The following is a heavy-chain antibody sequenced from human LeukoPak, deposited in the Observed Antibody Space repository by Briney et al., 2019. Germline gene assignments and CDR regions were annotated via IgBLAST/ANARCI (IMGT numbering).Heavy chain of an antibody. V-gene: IGHV3-23*01. D-gene: IGHD3-3*01. J-gene: IGHJ4*02. CDR3: AKDTSYYDFWSGGDY. Sequence: GGSLRLSCAASGFTFSSYAMSWVRQAPGKGLEWVSAISGSGGSTYYADSVKGRFTISSDNPKNTLYLQMNSLGAEDTAVYYYAKDTSYYDFWSGGDYWGQGTLVTVSS. CDR1: GFTFSSYA. CDR2: ISGSGGST.